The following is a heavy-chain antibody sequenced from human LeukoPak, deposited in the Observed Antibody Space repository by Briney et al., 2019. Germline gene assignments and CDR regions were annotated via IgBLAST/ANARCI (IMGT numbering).Heavy chain of an antibody. V-gene: IGHV3-23*01. D-gene: IGHD6-6*01. Sequence: GSLRLSCGASGFTFSIYAMSWLPQAPGKGVEWVSAISGMGGSTYYADSGKARFTISRDNSKSTLYLQMNSLGAEDTAVYYCAKELYSSSSFDYWGQGTLVTVSS. CDR1: GFTFSIYA. J-gene: IGHJ4*02. CDR2: ISGMGGST. CDR3: AKELYSSSSFDY.